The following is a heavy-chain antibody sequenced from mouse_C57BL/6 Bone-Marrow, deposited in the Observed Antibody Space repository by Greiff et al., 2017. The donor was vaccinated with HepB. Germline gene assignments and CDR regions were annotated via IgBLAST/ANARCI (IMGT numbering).Heavy chain of an antibody. J-gene: IGHJ4*01. CDR3: ARGYYGSSSYAMDY. V-gene: IGHV1-54*01. CDR1: GYAFTNYL. CDR2: INPGSGGT. D-gene: IGHD1-1*01. Sequence: VQLQQSGAELVRPGPSVKVSCKASGYAFTNYLIEWVKQRPGQGLEWIGVINPGSGGTNYNEKFKGKATLTADKSSSTAYMQLSSLTSEDSAVYFCARGYYGSSSYAMDYWGQGTSVTVSS.